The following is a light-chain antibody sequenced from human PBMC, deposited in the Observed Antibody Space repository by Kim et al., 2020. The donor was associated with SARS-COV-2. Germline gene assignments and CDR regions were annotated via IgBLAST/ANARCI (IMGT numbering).Light chain of an antibody. CDR1: QSVSSSY. CDR2: GVA. V-gene: IGKV3-20*01. J-gene: IGKJ5*01. CDR3: QHYGRTPQVT. Sequence: PGARATLSCRARQSVSSSYLAWYQQKPGQAPRLLIYGVANRATGIPDRFSGSGSGTDFTLSISRLEPEELAGYYCQHYGRTPQVTFGQGTRLEIK.